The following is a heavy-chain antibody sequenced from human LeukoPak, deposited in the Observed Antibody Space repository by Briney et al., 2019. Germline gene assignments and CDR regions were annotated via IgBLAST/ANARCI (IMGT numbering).Heavy chain of an antibody. CDR2: IRYDGSIK. CDR1: GFTFSSYG. CDR3: AKKATVTPYYYYYMDV. D-gene: IGHD4-11*01. V-gene: IGHV3-30*02. J-gene: IGHJ6*03. Sequence: PGGSLRLSCAASGFTFSSYGMHWVRQAPGKGLEWVAFIRYDGSIKYYADSVKGRFTISRDNSKNTLYLQMNSLRAEDTAVYYCAKKATVTPYYYYYMDVWGKGTTVTVSS.